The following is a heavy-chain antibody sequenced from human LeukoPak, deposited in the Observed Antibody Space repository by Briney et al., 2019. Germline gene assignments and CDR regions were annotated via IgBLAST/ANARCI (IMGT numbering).Heavy chain of an antibody. CDR2: ISAYNGNT. CDR3: ARDPIRYTRFGELFLPYFDY. D-gene: IGHD3-10*01. V-gene: IGHV1-18*01. Sequence: ASVKVSCKASGYTFTSYGISWVRQAPGQGLEWMRWISAYNGNTNYAQKLQGRVTMTTDTSTSTAYMELRSLRSDDTAVYYCARDPIRYTRFGELFLPYFDYWGQGTLVTVSS. CDR1: GYTFTSYG. J-gene: IGHJ4*02.